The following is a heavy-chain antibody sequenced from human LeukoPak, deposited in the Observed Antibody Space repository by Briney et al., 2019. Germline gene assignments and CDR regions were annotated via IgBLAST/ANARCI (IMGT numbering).Heavy chain of an antibody. CDR2: ISSSSSYI. D-gene: IGHD6-19*01. V-gene: IGHV3-21*01. J-gene: IGHJ4*02. CDR3: ARDPFYSIAVAGTVDY. Sequence: PGGSLRLSCAASGFTFSSYSMNWVRQAPGKGLEWVSSISSSSSYIYYADSVKGRFIISRDNAKNSLYLQMNSLRAEDTAVYYCARDPFYSIAVAGTVDYWGQGTLVTVSS. CDR1: GFTFSSYS.